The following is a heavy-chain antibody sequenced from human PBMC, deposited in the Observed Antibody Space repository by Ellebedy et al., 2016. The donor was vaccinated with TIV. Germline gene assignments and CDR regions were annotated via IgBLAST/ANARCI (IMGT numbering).Heavy chain of an antibody. CDR1: GFSFSNYG. D-gene: IGHD5-24*01. CDR3: ARDEGRDAAMDV. CDR2: IWFKGRDR. Sequence: GESLKISCVASGFSFSNYGMHWVRQAPGKGLECVAVIWFKGRDRYYADSVKGRFPISRDNSKSTLYLQMTSLRVEDTAVYYCARDEGRDAAMDVWGLGTTVTVSS. V-gene: IGHV3-33*01. J-gene: IGHJ6*02.